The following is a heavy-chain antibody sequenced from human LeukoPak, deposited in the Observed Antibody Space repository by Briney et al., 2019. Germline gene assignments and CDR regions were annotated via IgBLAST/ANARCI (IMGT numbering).Heavy chain of an antibody. J-gene: IGHJ6*03. CDR2: ISGSGSHT. Sequence: PGGSLRLSCAASGFNFTTYGMNWVRQAPGKGLEWVSSISGSGSHTYYADSVKGRLTTSRDNSKNTLYLQMNSLTAEDTAVYYCTKNGEPHYYMDVWGKGTTVTVSS. D-gene: IGHD1-14*01. V-gene: IGHV3-23*01. CDR1: GFNFTTYG. CDR3: TKNGEPHYYMDV.